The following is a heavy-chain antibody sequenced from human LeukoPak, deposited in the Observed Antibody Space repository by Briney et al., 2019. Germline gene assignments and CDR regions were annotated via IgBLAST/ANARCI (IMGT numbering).Heavy chain of an antibody. CDR3: ARGSYFDY. J-gene: IGHJ4*02. V-gene: IGHV3-13*04. CDR1: GFTLRRYD. D-gene: IGHD1-26*01. Sequence: PGGSLRLSCATSGFTLRRYDMHWVRQATGKGLEWVSAIGSAGDTYYPGSVKGRFTMSRDDAKSTLYLQMNSLRAGDTAVYYCARGSYFDYWGQGTLVTVSS. CDR2: IGSAGDT.